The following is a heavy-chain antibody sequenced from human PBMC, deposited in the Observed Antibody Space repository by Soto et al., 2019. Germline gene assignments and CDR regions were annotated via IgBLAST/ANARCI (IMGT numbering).Heavy chain of an antibody. J-gene: IGHJ5*02. D-gene: IGHD2-2*01. CDR2: ISLYSDGT. Sequence: ASVKVSCKTSGYTFSNYGITWAGQAPGQPLEWLGWISLYSDGTNYAQKFQGRVSMTTDTSTTTAYMELRSLRSDDTAVYYCARVVPGAEAWFGPWGQGTLVTVSS. CDR1: GYTFSNYG. V-gene: IGHV1-18*01. CDR3: ARVVPGAEAWFGP.